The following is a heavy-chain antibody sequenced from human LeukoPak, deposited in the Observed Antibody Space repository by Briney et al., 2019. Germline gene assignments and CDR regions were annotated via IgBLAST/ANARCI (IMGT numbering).Heavy chain of an antibody. J-gene: IGHJ5*02. CDR1: GYTFTSYA. CDR2: INTNTGNP. Sequence: ASVKVSCKASGYTFTSYAMNWVRQAPGQGLEWMGWINTNTGNPTYAQGFTGRFVFSLDTSVSTAYLQISSLKAEDTAVYYCARGYCGGDCYSVNWFDPWGQGTLVTVSS. CDR3: ARGYCGGDCYSVNWFDP. V-gene: IGHV7-4-1*02. D-gene: IGHD2-21*02.